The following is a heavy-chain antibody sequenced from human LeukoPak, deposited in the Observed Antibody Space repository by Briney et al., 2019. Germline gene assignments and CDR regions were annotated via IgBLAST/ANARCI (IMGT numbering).Heavy chain of an antibody. Sequence: GGSLRLSCVASGFTFKSYGMHWVRQAPGNGLEWGAIIWYDGSNKYYADFVKGRFTTSRDNSKNTLYLQMNSLRADDTAVYYCARVSGYSGTWYVDYWGQGTLVTVSS. V-gene: IGHV3-33*01. D-gene: IGHD6-13*01. CDR2: IWYDGSNK. J-gene: IGHJ4*02. CDR3: ARVSGYSGTWYVDY. CDR1: GFTFKSYG.